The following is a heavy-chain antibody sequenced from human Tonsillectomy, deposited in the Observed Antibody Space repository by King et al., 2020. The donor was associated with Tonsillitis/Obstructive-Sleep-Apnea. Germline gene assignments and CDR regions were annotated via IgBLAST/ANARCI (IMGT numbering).Heavy chain of an antibody. V-gene: IGHV4-34*01. CDR3: ARAVGYCSGGSCYVDY. J-gene: IGHJ4*02. Sequence: VQLPQWGAGLLKPSETLSLTCAVYGGSFSGYYWSWIRQPPGKGLEWIGEINHSGSTNYNPSLKSRVTISVDTSKNQFSLKLSSVTAADTAVYYCARAVGYCSGGSCYVDYWGQGTLVTVSS. CDR2: INHSGST. D-gene: IGHD2-15*01. CDR1: GGSFSGYY.